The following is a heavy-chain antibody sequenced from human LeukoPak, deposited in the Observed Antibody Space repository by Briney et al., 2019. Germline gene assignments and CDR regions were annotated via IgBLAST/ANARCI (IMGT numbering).Heavy chain of an antibody. D-gene: IGHD1-1*01. Sequence: SVTVSCKASGGTFSSYTISWVRQAPGQGLGWMGRIIPILGIANYAQKFQGRVTITADKSTSTAYMELSSLRSEDTAVYYCARGLPSGTTGTTPSWGQGTLVTVSS. CDR3: ARGLPSGTTGTTPS. V-gene: IGHV1-69*02. CDR2: IIPILGIA. CDR1: GGTFSSYT. J-gene: IGHJ4*02.